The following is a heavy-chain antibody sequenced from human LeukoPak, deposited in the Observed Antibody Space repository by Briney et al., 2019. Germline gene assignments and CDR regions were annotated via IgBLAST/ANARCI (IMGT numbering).Heavy chain of an antibody. CDR3: VRDGVGAPPFDY. CDR2: IKGDGSST. V-gene: IGHV3-74*01. D-gene: IGHD1-26*01. CDR1: GFTFSSNW. Sequence: GGSLRLSCAASGFTFSSNWMHWVRQAPGKGLVWVSRIKGDGSSTSYADSVKGRFTISRDNAKDTLFLQMNSLRAEDTAVYYCVRDGVGAPPFDYWGQGALVTVSS. J-gene: IGHJ4*02.